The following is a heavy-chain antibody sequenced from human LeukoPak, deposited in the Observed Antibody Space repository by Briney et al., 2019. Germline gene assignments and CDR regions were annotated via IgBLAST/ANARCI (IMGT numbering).Heavy chain of an antibody. CDR1: GGSISSSCCS. D-gene: IGHD1-7*01. J-gene: IGHJ6*03. V-gene: IGHV4-39*07. CDR3: ARLTGTNYYYYMDV. CDR2: AHYSGST. Sequence: PSETLSLTCTVSGGSISSSCCSWGWIRQPPGKGLEWIGSAHYSGSTYYNPSLKSRVTISVDTSKNQFSLKLSSVTAADTAVYYRARLTGTNYYYYMDVWGKGTTVTVSS.